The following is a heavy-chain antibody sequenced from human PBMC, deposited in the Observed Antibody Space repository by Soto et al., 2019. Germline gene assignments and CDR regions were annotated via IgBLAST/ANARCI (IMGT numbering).Heavy chain of an antibody. Sequence: GGSLRLSCAASGFTFSSYGMHWVRQAPGKGLEWVAVISYDGSNKYYADSVKGRFTISRDNSKNTLYLQMNSLRAEDTAVYYCAKDLATGTTVPSYWGQGTLVTVSS. V-gene: IGHV3-30*18. CDR1: GFTFSSYG. J-gene: IGHJ4*02. CDR2: ISYDGSNK. CDR3: AKDLATGTTVPSY. D-gene: IGHD1-7*01.